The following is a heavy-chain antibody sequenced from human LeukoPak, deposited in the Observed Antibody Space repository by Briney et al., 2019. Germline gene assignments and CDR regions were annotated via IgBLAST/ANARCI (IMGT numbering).Heavy chain of an antibody. D-gene: IGHD3-22*01. CDR3: ARETNTSHTSGYIRADVRRDDH. Sequence: KPGGSLRLSCAASGFTFSLYSMSWVRQAPGEGLEWVATISSSGTYIYYIDSVKGRFTISRDNARNSLYLQMNSLRAEDTAVYYCARETNTSHTSGYIRADVRRDDHWGQGTLVTVSS. V-gene: IGHV3-21*06. CDR1: GFTFSLYS. CDR2: ISSSGTYI. J-gene: IGHJ4*02.